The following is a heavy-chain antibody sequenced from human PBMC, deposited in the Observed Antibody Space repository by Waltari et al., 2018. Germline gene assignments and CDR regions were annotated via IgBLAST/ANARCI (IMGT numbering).Heavy chain of an antibody. Sequence: DVHLVESGGGLVQPRGSLRLSCTVSGFTFASPWMHWVGQVPGKGLVWISRIDDDGSSAIYADSVKGRFTVSRDNAKNTLYLEMNNLKAEDTAVYYCASDCCGSGYRIHYWGQGTLVNVSS. D-gene: IGHD3-3*01. CDR1: GFTFASPW. CDR3: ASDCCGSGYRIHY. CDR2: IDDDGSSA. J-gene: IGHJ4*02. V-gene: IGHV3-74*01.